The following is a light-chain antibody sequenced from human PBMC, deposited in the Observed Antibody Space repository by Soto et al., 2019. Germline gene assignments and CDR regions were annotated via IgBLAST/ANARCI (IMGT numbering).Light chain of an antibody. Sequence: QSALTQPASVSGSPGQSITISCTGTSSDVGSYNLVSWYQQHPGKAPKLMIYEGSKRPSGVSNRFSGSKSGNTASLTISGLQAEDEADYYCCSYAGRPYVFGTGSKVTGL. CDR2: EGS. J-gene: IGLJ1*01. V-gene: IGLV2-23*01. CDR3: CSYAGRPYV. CDR1: SSDVGSYNL.